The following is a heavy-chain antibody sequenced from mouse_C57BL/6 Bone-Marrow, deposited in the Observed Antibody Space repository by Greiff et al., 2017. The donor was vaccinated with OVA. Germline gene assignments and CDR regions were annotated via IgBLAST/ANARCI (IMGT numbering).Heavy chain of an antibody. CDR3: ARNWD. CDR2: IYPRSGNN. V-gene: IGHV1-81*01. Sequence: QVQLQQSGAELARPGASVKLSCTASGYTFTSYGISWVKQSTGQGLEWIGEIYPRSGNNYYNGKFKGKATLTADKSSSTAYMELRGLASEDSAVYFCARNWDWGQGTTLTVSS. D-gene: IGHD4-1*01. CDR1: GYTFTSYG. J-gene: IGHJ2*01.